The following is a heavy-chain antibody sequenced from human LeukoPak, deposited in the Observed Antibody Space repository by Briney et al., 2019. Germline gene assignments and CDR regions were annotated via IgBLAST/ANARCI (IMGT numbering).Heavy chain of an antibody. D-gene: IGHD6-13*01. J-gene: IGHJ5*02. CDR3: ARAGGSPYNWFDP. V-gene: IGHV4-4*02. Sequence: SETLSLTCAVSGGSISSNNWWIWVRQSPEKGLEWIGEIYYDGSTNYNPSLKSRVTISVDTSKNQFSLKLSSVTAADTAVYYCARAGGSPYNWFDPWGQGTLVTVSS. CDR2: IYYDGST. CDR1: GGSISSNNW.